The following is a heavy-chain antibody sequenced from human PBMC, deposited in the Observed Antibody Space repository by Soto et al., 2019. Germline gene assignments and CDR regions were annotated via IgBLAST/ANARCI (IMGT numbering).Heavy chain of an antibody. CDR2: ISGSGGST. CDR3: AKESIRSRYSSSWYGDY. CDR1: GFTFSSYA. J-gene: IGHJ4*02. D-gene: IGHD6-13*01. V-gene: IGHV3-23*01. Sequence: SLRLSCAASGFTFSSYAMSWVRQAPGKGLEWVSAISGSGGSTYYADSVKGRFTISRDNSKNTLYLQMNSLRAEDTAVYYCAKESIRSRYSSSWYGDYWGQGTMVTVS.